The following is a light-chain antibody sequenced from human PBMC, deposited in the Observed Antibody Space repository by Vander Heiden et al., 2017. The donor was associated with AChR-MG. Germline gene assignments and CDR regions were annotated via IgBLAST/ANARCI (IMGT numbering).Light chain of an antibody. CDR1: ESRSKS. CDR2: DTS. CDR3: HVLEGRTDQEV. Sequence: SSVLSQPPPVPVPPRQTARLTCGGDESRSKSVHWYQPKTGQAPVLVVYDTSQRPSGIPERFSASTSGNTATLTISRVEAGDEADYHCHVLEGRTDQEVFGGGTKLTVL. J-gene: IGLJ2*01. V-gene: IGLV3-21*02.